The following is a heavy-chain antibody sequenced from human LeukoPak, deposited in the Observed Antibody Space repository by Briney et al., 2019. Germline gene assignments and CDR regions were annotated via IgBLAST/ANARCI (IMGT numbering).Heavy chain of an antibody. Sequence: ASVKVSCKVSGYTLTELSLHWVRQAPGRGLEWMGGFDTEHGETIYAQNFQGRVIMTEDTSTDTAYIELRSLRSDDTAVYYCARAPTYYYDSSGYYLDYWGQGTLVTVSS. CDR3: ARAPTYYYDSSGYYLDY. CDR1: GYTLTELS. D-gene: IGHD3-22*01. CDR2: FDTEHGET. J-gene: IGHJ4*02. V-gene: IGHV1-24*01.